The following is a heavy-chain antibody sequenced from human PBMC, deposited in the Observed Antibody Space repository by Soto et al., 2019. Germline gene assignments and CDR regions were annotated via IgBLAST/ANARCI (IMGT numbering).Heavy chain of an antibody. CDR3: ARELSGSYSRYYYYGMDV. CDR2: INPSGGST. V-gene: IGHV1-46*01. J-gene: IGHJ6*02. CDR1: GYTFTSYY. Sequence: ASVKVSCKASGYTFTSYYMHWVRQAPGQGLEWMGIINPSGGSTSYAQKFQGRVTMTRDTSTSTVYMELSSLRSEDTAVYYCARELSGSYSRYYYYGMDVWGQGTTVTASS. D-gene: IGHD1-26*01.